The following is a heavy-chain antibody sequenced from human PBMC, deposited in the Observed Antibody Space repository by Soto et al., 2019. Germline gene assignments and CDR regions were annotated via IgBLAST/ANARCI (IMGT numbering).Heavy chain of an antibody. CDR1: GFNFGNYG. V-gene: IGHV3-49*03. Sequence: GGSLRLSCTGSGFNFGNYGVSWFRQAPGKGLEWIGFIRSKAYSRTTEYAASVRGRFTISRDDSERIAYLQMNSLETEDTAGYYCSRQGVGWELQTSEFHFSGPGTLLTV. J-gene: IGHJ4*02. D-gene: IGHD1-26*01. CDR3: SRQGVGWELQTSEFHF. CDR2: IRSKAYSRTT.